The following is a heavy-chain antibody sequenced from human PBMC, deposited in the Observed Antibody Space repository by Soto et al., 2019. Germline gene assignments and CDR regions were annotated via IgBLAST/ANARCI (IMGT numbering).Heavy chain of an antibody. J-gene: IGHJ2*01. CDR3: ARIIAAAGGRRYFDL. Sequence: QVQLVESGGGVVKPGGSLRLSCAASGFTFSDYYMSWIRQAPGKGLEWVSYINSSSSYTNYADSVKGRFTISRDNAKNSLYLQMNSLRPEDTAVYYCARIIAAAGGRRYFDLWGRGTLVTVSS. CDR2: INSSSSYT. D-gene: IGHD6-13*01. CDR1: GFTFSDYY. V-gene: IGHV3-11*05.